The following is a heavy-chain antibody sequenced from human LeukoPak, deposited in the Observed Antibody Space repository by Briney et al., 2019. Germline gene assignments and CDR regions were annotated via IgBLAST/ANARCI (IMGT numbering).Heavy chain of an antibody. J-gene: IGHJ4*02. CDR1: GFTFSSYW. Sequence: GGSLRLSCAASGFTFSSYWMSWVRQAPGKGLEWVANIKQDGSEKYYVDSVKGRFTISRDNAKNSLYLQMNSLRAEDTTVYYCAREYCGGDCGMRPIDYWGQGTLVTVSS. CDR2: IKQDGSEK. D-gene: IGHD2-21*02. V-gene: IGHV3-7*01. CDR3: AREYCGGDCGMRPIDY.